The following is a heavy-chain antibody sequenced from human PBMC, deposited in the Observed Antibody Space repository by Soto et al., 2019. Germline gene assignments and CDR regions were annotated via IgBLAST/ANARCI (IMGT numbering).Heavy chain of an antibody. D-gene: IGHD3-3*01. CDR1: GLTFSSYG. Sequence: GGSLRLSCAASGLTFSSYGMHWVRPAPGKGLAWVGIISYDGSNKYYADSVKGRFTISRDNSKNTLYLQMNSLRAEDTAVYYCAKDGDSYYDFWSGYSPFDYWGQGTLVTVSS. J-gene: IGHJ4*02. CDR3: AKDGDSYYDFWSGYSPFDY. V-gene: IGHV3-30*18. CDR2: ISYDGSNK.